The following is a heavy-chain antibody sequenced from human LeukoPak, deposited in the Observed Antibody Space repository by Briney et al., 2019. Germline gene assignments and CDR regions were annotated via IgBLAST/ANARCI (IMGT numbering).Heavy chain of an antibody. CDR3: ARGVRGYSGYARLEYIDY. V-gene: IGHV1-46*01. CDR1: GYTFTSYY. Sequence: GASVKVSCKASGYTFTSYYMHWVRRAPGQGLEWMGIINPSGGSTSYAQKFQGRVTMTTDTSTSTAYMELRSLRSDDTAVYYCARGVRGYSGYARLEYIDYWGQGTLVTVSS. CDR2: INPSGGST. J-gene: IGHJ4*02. D-gene: IGHD5-12*01.